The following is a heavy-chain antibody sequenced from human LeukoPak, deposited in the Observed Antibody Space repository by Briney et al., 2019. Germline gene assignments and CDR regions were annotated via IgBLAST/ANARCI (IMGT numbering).Heavy chain of an antibody. Sequence: GGSLRLSCAVSGTNLRSYAMNWVRQAPGKGLEWVSGSTEGSGTTYYADSVKGRFTISRDYSKNTLYLQMNSLRAEDTAVYYCAKGLVGDDYWGQGTLVTVSS. CDR2: STEGSGTT. CDR3: AKGLVGDDY. V-gene: IGHV3-23*01. J-gene: IGHJ4*02. D-gene: IGHD2-2*01. CDR1: GTNLRSYA.